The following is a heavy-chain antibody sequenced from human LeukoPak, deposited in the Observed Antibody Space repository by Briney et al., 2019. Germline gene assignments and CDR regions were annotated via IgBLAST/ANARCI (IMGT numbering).Heavy chain of an antibody. D-gene: IGHD3-22*01. V-gene: IGHV4-34*01. J-gene: IGHJ5*02. CDR2: INHSGST. CDR3: ARGRSSVRTMIVVVTRINWFDP. Sequence: NASETLSLTCAVYGGSFSGYYWSWIRQPPGKGLEWIGEINHSGSTNYNPSLKSRVTISVDTSKNQCSLKLSSVTAADTAVYYCARGRSSVRTMIVVVTRINWFDPWGQGTLVTVSS. CDR1: GGSFSGYY.